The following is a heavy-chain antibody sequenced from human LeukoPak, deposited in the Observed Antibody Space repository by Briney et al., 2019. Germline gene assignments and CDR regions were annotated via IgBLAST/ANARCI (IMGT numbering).Heavy chain of an antibody. CDR1: GFTFSSYW. CDR2: ISSSGWRT. CDR3: AKPVGGGLEPDY. Sequence: PGGSLRLSCAGSGFTFSSYWMNWVRQAPGKGLEWVSAISSSGWRTYYADSVKGRFTISRDNSKYTLYLQMNSLRAEDTALYYCAKPVGGGLEPDYWGQGTLVTVSS. D-gene: IGHD1-26*01. J-gene: IGHJ4*02. V-gene: IGHV3-23*01.